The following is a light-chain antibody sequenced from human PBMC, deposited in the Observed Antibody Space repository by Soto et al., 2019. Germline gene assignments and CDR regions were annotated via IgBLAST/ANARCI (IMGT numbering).Light chain of an antibody. CDR3: QHYNSYSEA. Sequence: DIQMTQSPPSLSASVGDRVTITCRTSQSIDNYLNWYQQKPGKAPKLLIYDASSLESGVPSRFSGSRSGTEFTLTISSLQPDDFATYYCQHYNSYSEAFGQGTKVDIK. CDR2: DAS. CDR1: QSIDNY. V-gene: IGKV1-5*01. J-gene: IGKJ1*01.